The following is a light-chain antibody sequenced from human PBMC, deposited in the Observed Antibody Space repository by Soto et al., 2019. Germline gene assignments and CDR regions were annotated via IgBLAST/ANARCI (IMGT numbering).Light chain of an antibody. Sequence: ELGLTQSPGTLSLSPGERATLSCRASQSVSSSYLAGYQQKPGQAHSLLIYGASSRTTGIPDRFSGSGSGTDFDLTISRLEPDDVAVYYCQQYGRSPPYTFGQGTKREIK. CDR3: QQYGRSPPYT. CDR1: QSVSSSY. CDR2: GAS. J-gene: IGKJ2*01. V-gene: IGKV3-20*01.